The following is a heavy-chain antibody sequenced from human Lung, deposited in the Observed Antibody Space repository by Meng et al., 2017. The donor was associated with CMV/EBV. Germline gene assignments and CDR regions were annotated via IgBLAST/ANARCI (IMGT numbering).Heavy chain of an antibody. CDR1: GYTFNDYY. CDR2: INAYNGDT. V-gene: IGHV1-18*04. J-gene: IGHJ4*02. Sequence: QVELVQSGCEGKNPGASVNVSCKASGYTFNDYYVHWVRQAPGQGLEWMGCINAYNGDTNYAQTLQGRVTMTTDTSTSTAYMELRSLRSDDTAVYYCARVEVGITSGDYWGQGTLVTVSS. D-gene: IGHD1-26*01. CDR3: ARVEVGITSGDY.